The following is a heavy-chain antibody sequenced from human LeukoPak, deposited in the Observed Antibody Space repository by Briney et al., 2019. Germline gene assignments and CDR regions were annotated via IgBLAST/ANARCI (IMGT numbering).Heavy chain of an antibody. J-gene: IGHJ6*02. Sequence: PSETLSLTCTVSGDSISSSYYYWVLIRQPPGKELEWIGSIYYGGSTYYNRSLKSRVTISSDTFKNQFSLNLKSVTATDTAVYYCARRSHCMGGSCPPVWGQGTTVTVSS. CDR3: ARRSHCMGGSCPPV. D-gene: IGHD2-15*01. CDR1: GDSISSSYYY. CDR2: IYYGGST. V-gene: IGHV4-39*01.